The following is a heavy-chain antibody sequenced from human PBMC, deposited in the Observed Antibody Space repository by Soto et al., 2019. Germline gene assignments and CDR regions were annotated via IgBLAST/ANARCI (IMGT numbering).Heavy chain of an antibody. CDR1: GDSVSSYSAA. CDR2: TYYRSRFFS. CDR3: VRDRYSSSGWFDP. V-gene: IGHV6-1*01. J-gene: IGHJ5*02. D-gene: IGHD3-10*01. Sequence: LSLTCAISGDSVSSYSAAWNWIRQSPSGGLEWLGRTYYRSRFFSDYAESVKSRIIINPDTSKNQFSLQLKSVTPEDTAVYYCVRDRYSSSGWFDPWGQGTPVTV.